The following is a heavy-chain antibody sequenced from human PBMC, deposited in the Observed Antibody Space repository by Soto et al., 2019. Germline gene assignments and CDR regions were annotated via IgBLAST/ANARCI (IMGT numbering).Heavy chain of an antibody. CDR3: ARGPIEWLRSDYYYYGMDV. D-gene: IGHD5-12*01. CDR1: GYTFTGYY. J-gene: IGHJ6*02. CDR2: INPNSGGS. Sequence: QVQLVQSGAEVKKPGASVKVSCKASGYTFTGYYMHWVRQAPGQGLEWMGWINPNSGGSNYAQKFQGWVTMTRDTSISTAYMELSRLRSDDTAVYYCARGPIEWLRSDYYYYGMDVWGQGTTVTVSS. V-gene: IGHV1-2*04.